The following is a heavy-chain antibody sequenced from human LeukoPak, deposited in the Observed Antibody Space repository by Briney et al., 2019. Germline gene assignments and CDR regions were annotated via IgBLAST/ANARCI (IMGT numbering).Heavy chain of an antibody. J-gene: IGHJ4*02. CDR1: GFVFSIYA. CDR2: IASDGSYT. V-gene: IGHV3-30*04. Sequence: GGSLRLSCEGSGFVFSIYAIHWIRQSPGRGLEWVAVIASDGSYTDYVHSLKERFTISRDNSKNTVYLDVTSLTPEDAAVYYCAREGTYSDYWSGYFEYWGQGSRVIVSS. D-gene: IGHD3-3*01. CDR3: AREGTYSDYWSGYFEY.